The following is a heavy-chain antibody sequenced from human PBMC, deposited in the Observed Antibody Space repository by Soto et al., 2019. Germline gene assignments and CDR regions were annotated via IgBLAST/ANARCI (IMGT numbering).Heavy chain of an antibody. CDR3: VREGYSGSYAAF. V-gene: IGHV3-30*03. D-gene: IGHD1-26*01. Sequence: QVQLVQSGGGVVQPGRSLSLSCEASGSTFSNYDMDWVRQAPGKGLEWVAIISFDGSKTYYADSVKGRFTVSRDNSKNTRFLQMNSLRPDDTATYYCVREGYSGSYAAFWGQGGLVTVSS. CDR2: ISFDGSKT. J-gene: IGHJ4*02. CDR1: GSTFSNYD.